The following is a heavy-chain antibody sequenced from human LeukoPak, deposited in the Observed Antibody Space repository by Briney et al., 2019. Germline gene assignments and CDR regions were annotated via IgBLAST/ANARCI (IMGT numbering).Heavy chain of an antibody. CDR3: ARDGSGSYQGY. CDR1: GFTFSSYG. J-gene: IGHJ4*02. D-gene: IGHD3-10*01. V-gene: IGHV3-30*03. Sequence: GRSLRLSCAASGFTFSSYGMHWVRQAPGKGLEWVAVISYDGSNKYYADSVKGRFTISRDHSNNMLYLQMNSLRAEDTAVYYCARDGSGSYQGYWGQGTLVTVSS. CDR2: ISYDGSNK.